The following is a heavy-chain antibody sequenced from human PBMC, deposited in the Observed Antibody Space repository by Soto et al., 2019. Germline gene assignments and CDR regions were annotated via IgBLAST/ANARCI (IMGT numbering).Heavy chain of an antibody. J-gene: IGHJ5*02. D-gene: IGHD3-3*01. Sequence: SETLSLTCSVSGGTISGYYWTWILQPAGKGLEWIGRIYSSGNTKYNPSLQSRVTMSLDTSNKQFSLRLTSVTAADTAVYYCARGQRFSDWFDPWGQGTLVTVSS. CDR2: IYSSGNT. V-gene: IGHV4-4*07. CDR1: GGTISGYY. CDR3: ARGQRFSDWFDP.